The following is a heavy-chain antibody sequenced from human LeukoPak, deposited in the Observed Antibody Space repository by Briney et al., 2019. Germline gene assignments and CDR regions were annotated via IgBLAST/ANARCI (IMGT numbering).Heavy chain of an antibody. CDR2: IDNDGSST. V-gene: IGHV3-74*01. J-gene: IGHJ3*02. CDR1: GLTFSSYW. Sequence: GGSLRLSCAASGLTFSSYWMHWFRQVPGKGLVWVSRIDNDGSSTSYADSVKGRFTISRDNAKNTLYLQMNSLRAEDTAVYYCVRVRRDGSPGAFDIWGQGTMVTVSS. D-gene: IGHD5-24*01. CDR3: VRVRRDGSPGAFDI.